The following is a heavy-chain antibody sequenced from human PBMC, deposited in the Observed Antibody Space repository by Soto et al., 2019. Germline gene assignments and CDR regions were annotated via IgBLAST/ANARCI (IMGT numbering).Heavy chain of an antibody. Sequence: QVQLQESGPVLVKPSGTLSLTCAISGGSISSSNWWSWVGQTPGKGLEWIGEIYHSGSTNYNPSLKSLVTISVDKSKNQSSLKLSSVSAADTAVYYCARERAFGESAPGYYVYGMDVWGHGTTVTVSS. V-gene: IGHV4-4*02. CDR1: GGSISSSNW. CDR3: ARERAFGESAPGYYVYGMDV. CDR2: IYHSGST. D-gene: IGHD3-10*01. J-gene: IGHJ6*02.